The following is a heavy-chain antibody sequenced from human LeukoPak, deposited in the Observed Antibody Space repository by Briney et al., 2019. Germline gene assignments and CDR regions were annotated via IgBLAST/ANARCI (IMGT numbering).Heavy chain of an antibody. CDR3: ARDLVGAALELNHTWILLDV. CDR1: GGSISSYY. Sequence: SETLSLTCTVSGGSISSYYWSWIRQPPGKGLEWIGYIYYSGSTNYNPSLKSRVTISADTSKNQFSLKLSSVTAADTAVYYCARDLVGAALELNHTWILLDVWGKGTTVTISS. J-gene: IGHJ6*04. V-gene: IGHV4-59*12. CDR2: IYYSGST. D-gene: IGHD2-2*03.